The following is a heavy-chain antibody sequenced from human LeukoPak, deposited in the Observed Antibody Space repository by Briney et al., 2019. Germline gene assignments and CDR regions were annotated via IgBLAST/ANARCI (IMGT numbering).Heavy chain of an antibody. D-gene: IGHD4-17*01. J-gene: IGHJ4*02. Sequence: ASVKVSCKASGYNCTSYGSSWVRQAPGPALQWFGWISAYNGNTNYAQKLQGRVTMTTDTSTSTAYMELGSLRSDDTAVYYCARANYGDYQYYFDYWGQGTLVTVSS. CDR1: GYNCTSYG. CDR2: ISAYNGNT. V-gene: IGHV1-18*04. CDR3: ARANYGDYQYYFDY.